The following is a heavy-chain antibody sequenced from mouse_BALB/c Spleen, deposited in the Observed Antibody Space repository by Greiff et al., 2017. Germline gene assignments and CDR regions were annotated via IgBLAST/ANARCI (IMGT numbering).Heavy chain of an antibody. V-gene: IGHV5-17*02. CDR2: ISSGSITI. Sequence: EVMLVESGGGLVQPGGSRKISCAASGFTFSSFGMHWVRQAPEKGLEWVAYISSGSITIYYADTVKGRFTISRDNPKNTLFLQMTSLRSEDTAMYNCERNGAHYYGSSYYFDYWGQGTTLTVSS. CDR3: ERNGAHYYGSSYYFDY. CDR1: GFTFSSFG. D-gene: IGHD1-1*01. J-gene: IGHJ2*01.